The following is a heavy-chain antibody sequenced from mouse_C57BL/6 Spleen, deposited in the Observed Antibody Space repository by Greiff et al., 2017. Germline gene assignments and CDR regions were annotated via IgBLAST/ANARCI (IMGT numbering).Heavy chain of an antibody. V-gene: IGHV1-64*01. J-gene: IGHJ3*01. CDR2: IHPNSGST. CDR1: GYTFTSYW. Sequence: QVQLQQPGAELVKPGASVKLSCKASGYTFTSYWMHWVKQRPGQGLEWIGMIHPNSGSTNYNEKFKSKATLTVDKSSSTAYMQLSSLTSEDSAVYYCARAEDAWFAYWGQGTLVTVSA. CDR3: ARAEDAWFAY.